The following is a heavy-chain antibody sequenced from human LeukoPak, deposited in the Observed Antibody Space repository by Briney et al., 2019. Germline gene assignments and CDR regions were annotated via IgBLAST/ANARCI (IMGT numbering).Heavy chain of an antibody. CDR2: ISGSGGST. Sequence: GGSLRLSCAASGFTFSSYAMRWVRQAPGKGLEWVSAISGSGGSTYYADSVKGRFTISRDNSKNTLYLQMNSLRAEDTAVYYCAKAESGYWSPFDYWGQGTLVTVSS. D-gene: IGHD2-8*02. V-gene: IGHV3-23*01. J-gene: IGHJ4*02. CDR3: AKAESGYWSPFDY. CDR1: GFTFSSYA.